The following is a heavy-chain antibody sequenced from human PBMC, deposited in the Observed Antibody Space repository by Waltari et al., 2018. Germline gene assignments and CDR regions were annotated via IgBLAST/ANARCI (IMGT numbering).Heavy chain of an antibody. CDR1: GYSCTSYW. V-gene: IGHV5-51*01. D-gene: IGHD2-2*01. CDR2: IYPVDSDT. J-gene: IGHJ4*02. Sequence: EVQLVQSGAEVKKPGESLKISCKGSGYSCTSYWIGWVRQMPGKGLEWMGIIYPVDSDTRYSPSFQGQVPISADKSISTAYLQWSSLKASDTAMYYCARLSGYCSSTSCSGYFDYWGQGTLVTVSS. CDR3: ARLSGYCSSTSCSGYFDY.